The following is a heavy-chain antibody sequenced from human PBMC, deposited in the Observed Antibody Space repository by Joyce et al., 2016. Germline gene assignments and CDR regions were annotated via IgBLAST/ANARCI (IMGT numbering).Heavy chain of an antibody. D-gene: IGHD3-9*01. CDR1: GFTFSNYG. J-gene: IGHJ4*02. V-gene: IGHV3-30*03. CDR2: ISYEGRNK. CDR3: AGGILTGYFDY. Sequence: QGQLVESGGGVVQPGRSLRLSCAASGFTFSNYGMHWVRQAPGKGLEWVAVISYEGRNKHYGDSVKGRFTISRDNSKNTLYLQMNSLRAEDTAVYYCAGGILTGYFDYWGQGTLVTVSS.